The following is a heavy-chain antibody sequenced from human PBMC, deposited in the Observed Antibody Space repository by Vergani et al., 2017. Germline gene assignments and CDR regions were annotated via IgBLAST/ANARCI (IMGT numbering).Heavy chain of an antibody. CDR1: GNSLSSGYY. CDR2: IYHSGST. J-gene: IGHJ5*02. V-gene: IGHV4-38-2*02. Sequence: QVQLQESGPGLVKPSETLSLTCTVSGNSLSSGYYRGWIRQPPGKGLEWIGSIYHSGSTYYNPSLKSRVTISVDTSKNQFSLKLSPVTAADTAVYYCAGDSGGYVGGRYEAWFDPWGQGTLVTVSS. CDR3: AGDSGGYVGGRYEAWFDP. D-gene: IGHD3-16*01.